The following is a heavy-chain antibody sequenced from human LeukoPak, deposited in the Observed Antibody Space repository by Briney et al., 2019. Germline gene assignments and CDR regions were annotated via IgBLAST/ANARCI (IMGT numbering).Heavy chain of an antibody. J-gene: IGHJ4*02. V-gene: IGHV3-33*06. CDR2: IWYDGSNK. Sequence: GRSLRLSCAASGFTFSSYGMHWVRQAPGKGLEWVVVIWYDGSNKYYADSVKGRFTISRDNSKNTLYLQMNSLRAEDTAVYFCAKERATTTSFDYWGQGTLVTVSS. CDR3: AKERATTTSFDY. D-gene: IGHD4-11*01. CDR1: GFTFSSYG.